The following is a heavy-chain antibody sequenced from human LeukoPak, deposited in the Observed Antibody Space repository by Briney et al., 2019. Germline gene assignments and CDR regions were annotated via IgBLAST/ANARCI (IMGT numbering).Heavy chain of an antibody. J-gene: IGHJ3*02. CDR2: ISAYNGNT. CDR3: ASGVVVSAFDI. Sequence: ASVKVSCKASGGTFSSYAISWVRQAPGQGLEWVGWISAYNGNTNYAQKLQGRVTMTTDTSTSTAYMELRSLRSDDTAVYYCASGVVVSAFDIWGQGTMVTVSS. V-gene: IGHV1-18*01. CDR1: GGTFSSYA. D-gene: IGHD2-2*01.